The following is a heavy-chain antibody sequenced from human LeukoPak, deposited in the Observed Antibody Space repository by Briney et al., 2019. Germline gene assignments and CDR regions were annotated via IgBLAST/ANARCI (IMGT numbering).Heavy chain of an antibody. CDR1: GFTFSSYS. D-gene: IGHD3-3*01. J-gene: IGHJ6*02. V-gene: IGHV3-48*02. Sequence: PGGSLRLSCAASGFTFSSYSMNWVRQAPGKGLEWVSYISSSSSTIYYADSVKGRFTISRDNAKNSLYLQMNSLRDEDTAVYYCASTITIFGVVNPVFYGMDVWGQGTTVTVSS. CDR3: ASTITIFGVVNPVFYGMDV. CDR2: ISSSSSTI.